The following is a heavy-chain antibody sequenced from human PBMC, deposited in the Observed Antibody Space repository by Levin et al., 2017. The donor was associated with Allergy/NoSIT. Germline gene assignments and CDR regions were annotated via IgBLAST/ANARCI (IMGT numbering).Heavy chain of an antibody. V-gene: IGHV3-23*01. J-gene: IGHJ4*02. CDR1: GFTFSSYA. CDR2: ISVSGGGT. Sequence: SGGSLRLSCAASGFTFSSYAMNWIRQAPGKGLEWVSGISVSGGGTYYADSVSGRFTISRDNSKNTLYLQINSLRAEDTAVYYCAKCGYYSGSGTYPNFDYWGQGTLVTVSS. CDR3: AKCGYYSGSGTYPNFDY. D-gene: IGHD3-10*01.